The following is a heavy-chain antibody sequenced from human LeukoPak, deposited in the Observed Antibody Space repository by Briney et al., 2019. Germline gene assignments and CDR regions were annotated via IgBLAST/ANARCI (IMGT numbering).Heavy chain of an antibody. CDR3: ARRRRDGYKIGVWFDP. Sequence: XGXXXEWMGWXNPNSCNTGYAHKFQGRVTMTRNTSISTAYMELTSLRSEDPAVYYCARRRRDGYKIGVWFDPWGQGTLVTVSS. D-gene: IGHD5-24*01. CDR2: XNPNSCNT. V-gene: IGHV1-8*01. J-gene: IGHJ5*02.